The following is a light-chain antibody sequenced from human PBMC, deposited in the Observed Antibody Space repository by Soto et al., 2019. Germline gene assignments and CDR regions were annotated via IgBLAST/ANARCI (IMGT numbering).Light chain of an antibody. V-gene: IGKV3D-15*01. CDR3: QQYDNWPIT. J-gene: IGKJ5*01. Sequence: EVVMTQSPASLSASPGERVTLSCRASQNIRSSLAWYQQRPGQAPRLLIYGASSRATGIPDRFSGSGSGTEFTLTISSLQSEDSAVYYCQQYDNWPITFGQGTDWRL. CDR2: GAS. CDR1: QNIRSS.